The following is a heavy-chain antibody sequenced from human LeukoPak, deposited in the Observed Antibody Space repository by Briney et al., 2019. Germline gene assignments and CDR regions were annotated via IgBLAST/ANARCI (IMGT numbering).Heavy chain of an antibody. CDR1: GGPISSYY. J-gene: IGHJ4*02. V-gene: IGHV4-59*01. CDR3: ARGFTRIFDY. D-gene: IGHD2-15*01. Sequence: PSETLSLTCTVSGGPISSYYWSWIRQPPGKGLEWIGYIYYSGSTNYNPSLKSRVTISVDTSKNQFSLKLSSVTAADKAVYYCARGFTRIFDYWGQGTLVTVSS. CDR2: IYYSGST.